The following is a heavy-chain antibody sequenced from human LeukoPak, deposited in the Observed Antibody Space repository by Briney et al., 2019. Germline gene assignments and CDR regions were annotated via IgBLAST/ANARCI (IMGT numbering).Heavy chain of an antibody. CDR2: ISIYTGNT. CDR1: GYTFNSYG. J-gene: IGHJ4*02. D-gene: IGHD2-21*02. Sequence: ASVKVSCKASGYTFNSYGISWVRQAPGQGLEWMGWISIYTGNTKYGEKFQGRATMTRDTSTSKAYLEVRSLSSDDTAVYYCARVRGTALTAYPGYFDYWGQGTLVTVSS. CDR3: ARVRGTALTAYPGYFDY. V-gene: IGHV1-18*04.